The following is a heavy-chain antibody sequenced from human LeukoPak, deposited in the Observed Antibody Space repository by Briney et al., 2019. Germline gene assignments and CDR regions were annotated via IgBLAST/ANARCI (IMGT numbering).Heavy chain of an antibody. J-gene: IGHJ4*02. CDR1: GFTFSSYA. CDR3: AKVHDYDDSSGYYRGGYFDY. Sequence: GGSLRLSCAASGFTFSSYAMSWVRQAPGKGLECVSAISGSGGSTYYADSVKGRFTIPRDNSKNTLYLQMNSQRAEDTAVYYCAKVHDYDDSSGYYRGGYFDYWGQGTLVTVSS. CDR2: ISGSGGST. D-gene: IGHD3-22*01. V-gene: IGHV3-23*01.